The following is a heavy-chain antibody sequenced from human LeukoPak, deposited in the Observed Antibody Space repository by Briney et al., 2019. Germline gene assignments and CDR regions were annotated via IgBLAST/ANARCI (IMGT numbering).Heavy chain of an antibody. CDR3: ARIRRFPNWFDP. J-gene: IGHJ5*02. CDR2: IYSGGST. Sequence: PGGSLRLSYAASGFTVSSNYMSWVRQAPGKGLEWVSVIYSGGSTYYADFVKGRFTISRDNSKNTLYLQMNSLRAEDTAVYYCARIRRFPNWFDPWGQGTLVTVSS. V-gene: IGHV3-66*01. D-gene: IGHD2-21*01. CDR1: GFTVSSNY.